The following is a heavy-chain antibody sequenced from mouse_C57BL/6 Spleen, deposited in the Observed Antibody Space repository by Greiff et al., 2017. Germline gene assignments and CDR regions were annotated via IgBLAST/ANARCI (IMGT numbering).Heavy chain of an antibody. Sequence: EVKLQESGGGLVKPGGSLKLSCAASGFTFSDYGMHWVRQAPEKGLEWVAYISSGSSTIYYADTVKGRFTISRDNAKNTLFLQMTSLRSEDTAMYYCARSSLLYYAMDYWGQGTSVTVSS. CDR3: ARSSLLYYAMDY. CDR1: GFTFSDYG. D-gene: IGHD1-1*01. V-gene: IGHV5-17*01. J-gene: IGHJ4*01. CDR2: ISSGSSTI.